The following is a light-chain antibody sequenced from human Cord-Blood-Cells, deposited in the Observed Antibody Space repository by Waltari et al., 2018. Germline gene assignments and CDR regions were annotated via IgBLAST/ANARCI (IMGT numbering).Light chain of an antibody. CDR1: SGSIASNY. Sequence: NFMLTQPHSVSESPGKTVTISCTSSSGSIASNYVQWYQQRPGSSPTTVIYEDNQRPSGVPDRFSGSIDSSSNSASLTISGLKTEDEADYYCQSYDSSNLVFGTGTKVTVL. CDR2: EDN. V-gene: IGLV6-57*01. CDR3: QSYDSSNLV. J-gene: IGLJ1*01.